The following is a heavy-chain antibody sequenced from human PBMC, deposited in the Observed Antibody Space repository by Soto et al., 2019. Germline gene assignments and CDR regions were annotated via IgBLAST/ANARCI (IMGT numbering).Heavy chain of an antibody. D-gene: IGHD3-16*02. Sequence: ASVKVSCKASGYTFTSYGISWVRQAPGQGLEWMGWISAYNGNTNYAQKLQGRVTMTTDTSTSTAYMELRSLRSDDTAMYYCARRSYDYVWGSYPNPSGFDPWGQGTLVTVSS. V-gene: IGHV1-18*04. CDR1: GYTFTSYG. J-gene: IGHJ5*02. CDR3: ARRSYDYVWGSYPNPSGFDP. CDR2: ISAYNGNT.